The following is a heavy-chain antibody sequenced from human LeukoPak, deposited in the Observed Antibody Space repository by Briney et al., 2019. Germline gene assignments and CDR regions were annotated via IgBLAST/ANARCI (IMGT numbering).Heavy chain of an antibody. D-gene: IGHD3-3*01. J-gene: IGHJ4*02. CDR3: ARVPYDFWSGYFDY. V-gene: IGHV3-21*01. CDR2: ISSSSTYI. CDR1: GFTFSTYS. Sequence: GGSLRLSCAASGFTFSTYSINWVRQAPGKELEWVSSISSSSTYIYYADSVKGRFTISRDNAKNSLYLQMNSLRAEDTAVYYCARVPYDFWSGYFDYWGQGTLVTVSS.